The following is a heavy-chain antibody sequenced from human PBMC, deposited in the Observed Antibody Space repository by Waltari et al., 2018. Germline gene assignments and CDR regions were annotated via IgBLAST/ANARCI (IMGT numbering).Heavy chain of an antibody. CDR3: ARGLRWSYFDY. CDR2: IYYSGST. Sequence: QVQLQESGPGLVKPSETLSLTCPVSGGTISTYYWSWIRQPPGKGLEWIGYIYYSGSTNYNPSLKSRVTISVDTSKNQFSLKLSSVTAADTAVYYCARGLRWSYFDYWGQGTLVTVSS. J-gene: IGHJ4*02. D-gene: IGHD4-17*01. V-gene: IGHV4-59*01. CDR1: GGTISTYY.